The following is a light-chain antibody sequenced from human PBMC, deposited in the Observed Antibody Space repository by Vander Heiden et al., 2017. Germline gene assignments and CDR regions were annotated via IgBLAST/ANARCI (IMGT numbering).Light chain of an antibody. CDR1: NSNIGSNT. V-gene: IGLV1-44*01. CDR3: EAWDDSLSGPV. CDR2: SNS. J-gene: IGLJ3*02. Sequence: QSVLTQPPSASGTPRQRVTISCSGSNSNIGSNTVTWYQQLPGTAPKLLSFSNSQRPSGVPDRFSGSKSGTSASLAISGLQSEDEADYYCEAWDDSLSGPVFGGGTKLTVL.